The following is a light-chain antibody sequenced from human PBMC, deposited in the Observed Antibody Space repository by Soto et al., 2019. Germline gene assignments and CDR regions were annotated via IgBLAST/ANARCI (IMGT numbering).Light chain of an antibody. CDR1: QSVSSTY. Sequence: PGERVTLSCRASQSVSSTYLTEFQQRPGQAPRLLIYGASNRATGIPDRFSGSGSGTDFTLTISRLEPEDFAVYYCQQYGSSGTFGQGTKVDIK. CDR3: QQYGSSGT. CDR2: GAS. J-gene: IGKJ1*01. V-gene: IGKV3-20*01.